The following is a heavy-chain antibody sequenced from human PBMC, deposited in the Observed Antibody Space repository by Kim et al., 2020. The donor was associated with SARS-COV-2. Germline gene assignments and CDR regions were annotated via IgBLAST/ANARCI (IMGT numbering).Heavy chain of an antibody. V-gene: IGHV3-23*01. CDR2: ISDTGGST. D-gene: IGHD6-13*01. CDR1: GLSFSGTA. Sequence: GGSLRPSCAVSGLSFSGTAMSWVRQAPGKGLEWLSAISDTGGSTYYADSVKGRFTISRDNSKNTLYLQMISLGAEDTAVYYCAKDPPKGTSSWSHWGQGT. CDR3: AKDPPKGTSSWSH. J-gene: IGHJ4*02.